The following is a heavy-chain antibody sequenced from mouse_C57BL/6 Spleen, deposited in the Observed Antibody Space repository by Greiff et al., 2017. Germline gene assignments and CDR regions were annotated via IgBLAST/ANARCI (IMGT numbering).Heavy chain of an antibody. Sequence: EVHLVESGGGLVKPGGSLKLSCAASGFTFSSYAMSWVRQTPEQRLEWVATISDGGSYTYYPDNVKGRFTISRDNAKNNLYLQMSHLKSEDTAMYYCARDYSSYSYAMDYWGQGTSVTVSS. V-gene: IGHV5-4*01. CDR1: GFTFSSYA. CDR2: ISDGGSYT. J-gene: IGHJ4*01. D-gene: IGHD1-1*01. CDR3: ARDYSSYSYAMDY.